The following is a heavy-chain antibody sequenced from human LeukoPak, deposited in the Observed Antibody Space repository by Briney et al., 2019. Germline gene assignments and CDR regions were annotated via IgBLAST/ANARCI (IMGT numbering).Heavy chain of an antibody. V-gene: IGHV4-4*02. Sequence: SETLSLTCAVSGGSISSSNWWCWVRQPPGKGLEWVGEIYHSGSTNYNPSLKSRVTISVDKSKNQFSLKLSSVTAADTAVYYCARGAMVRGVKFDYWGQGTLVTVSS. J-gene: IGHJ4*02. CDR3: ARGAMVRGVKFDY. D-gene: IGHD3-10*01. CDR2: IYHSGST. CDR1: GGSISSSNW.